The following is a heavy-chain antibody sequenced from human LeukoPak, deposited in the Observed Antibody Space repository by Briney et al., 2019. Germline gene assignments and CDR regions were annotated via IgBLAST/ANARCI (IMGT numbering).Heavy chain of an antibody. Sequence: KASETLSLTCTVSGGSISSGGYYWSWIRQPPGKGLEWIGYIYHSGSTYYNPSLKSRVTISVDRSKNQFSLKLSSVTAADTAVYYCARDGGDIAAREVDYWGQGTLVTVSS. J-gene: IGHJ4*02. CDR1: GGSISSGGYY. CDR2: IYHSGST. D-gene: IGHD6-6*01. V-gene: IGHV4-30-2*01. CDR3: ARDGGDIAAREVDY.